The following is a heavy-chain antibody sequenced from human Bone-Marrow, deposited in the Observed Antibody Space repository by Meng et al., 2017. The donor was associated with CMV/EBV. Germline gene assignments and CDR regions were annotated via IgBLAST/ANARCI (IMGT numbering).Heavy chain of an antibody. V-gene: IGHV3-23*01. CDR3: ARSGAEWGRLDY. J-gene: IGHJ4*02. CDR2: ISGSGGST. D-gene: IGHD3-3*01. Sequence: GESLKISCAASGFNFSSHDMSWVRQAPGKGLEWVSAISGSGGSTYHAGSVKGRFTISRDKSKNTVYLQMSSLRAEDTAVYYCARSGAEWGRLDYWGQGTLVTVSS. CDR1: GFNFSSHD.